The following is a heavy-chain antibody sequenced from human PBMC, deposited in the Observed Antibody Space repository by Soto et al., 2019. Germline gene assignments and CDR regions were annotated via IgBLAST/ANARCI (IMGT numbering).Heavy chain of an antibody. CDR1: GGSISGYY. CDR2: MYNTGST. D-gene: IGHD2-21*02. J-gene: IGHJ6*02. Sequence: QVQLQESGPGLVKPSETLSLTCTVSGGSISGYYWSWIRQPPGKGLEWIGYMYNTGSTVYNPSFTSRVTISDTSKNQFSLKLTSVTAADTAVYYCARDLWGYCGTDCYPLDVWGQGTTVTVSS. V-gene: IGHV4-59*01. CDR3: ARDLWGYCGTDCYPLDV.